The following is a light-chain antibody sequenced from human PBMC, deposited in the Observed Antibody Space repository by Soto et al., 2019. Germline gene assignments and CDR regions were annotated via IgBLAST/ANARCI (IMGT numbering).Light chain of an antibody. Sequence: DIQMTQSPSSLSASVGDRVTITCRASQDIRIDLGWYQQKPGKAPKRLIYSASSLRSGVPSRFSGSGTGTEFSLTISSLQPEDFATYICLQHKSYPWTFGQGTTVDFK. V-gene: IGKV1-17*01. CDR2: SAS. CDR3: LQHKSYPWT. J-gene: IGKJ1*01. CDR1: QDIRID.